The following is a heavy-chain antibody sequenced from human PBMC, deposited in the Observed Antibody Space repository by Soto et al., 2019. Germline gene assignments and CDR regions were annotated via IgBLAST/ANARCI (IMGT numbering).Heavy chain of an antibody. V-gene: IGHV3-30*18. Sequence: GGSLRLSCAASGFTFSSYGMHWVRQAPGKGLEWVAVISYDGSNKYYADSVKGRFTISRDNSKNTLYLQMNSLRAEDTAVYYCAKDRVRGVIPSPLGWWGIPNYYGMDVWGQGTTVTVSS. J-gene: IGHJ6*02. D-gene: IGHD3-10*01. CDR2: ISYDGSNK. CDR3: AKDRVRGVIPSPLGWWGIPNYYGMDV. CDR1: GFTFSSYG.